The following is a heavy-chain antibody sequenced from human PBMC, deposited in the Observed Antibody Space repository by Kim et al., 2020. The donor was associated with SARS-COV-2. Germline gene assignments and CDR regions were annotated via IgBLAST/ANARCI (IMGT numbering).Heavy chain of an antibody. V-gene: IGHV3-30-3*01. J-gene: IGHJ1*01. CDR3: AWYGDYDYFQH. Sequence: GGSLRLSCAASGFTFSSYSMPWVRQAPGKGLEWVAVISYDGSNKYYADSAKVRFTISSDNSKTTLYLQMNILSAENTAVYDCAWYGDYDYFQHWCQGALV. D-gene: IGHD4-17*01. CDR1: GFTFSSYS. CDR2: ISYDGSNK.